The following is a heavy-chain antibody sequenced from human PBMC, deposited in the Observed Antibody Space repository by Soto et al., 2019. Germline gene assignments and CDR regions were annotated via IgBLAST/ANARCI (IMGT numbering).Heavy chain of an antibody. D-gene: IGHD2-15*01. CDR2: IDYNGVT. V-gene: IGHV4-39*01. CDR3: GKVLVGATGHTDSDS. Sequence: PSEPLSLTCTVSGGSIYRSGYYWGWILQPPGRGLEWIGNIDYNGVTYSNPSLKSRVTISRDTSKNQFSLKLTSVTAADTALYYCGKVLVGATGHTDSDSWGPGTLVTVSS. CDR1: GGSIYRSGYY. J-gene: IGHJ4*02.